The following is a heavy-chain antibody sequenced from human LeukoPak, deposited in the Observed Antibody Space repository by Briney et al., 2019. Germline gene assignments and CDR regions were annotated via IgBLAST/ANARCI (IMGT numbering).Heavy chain of an antibody. J-gene: IGHJ4*02. CDR3: AREYCSGGSCYLADY. CDR2: ISSSSSYI. CDR1: GFTFSSYS. V-gene: IGHV3-21*01. D-gene: IGHD2-15*01. Sequence: GGSLRLSCAASGFTFSSYSMNWVRQAPGKGLEWVSSISSSSSYIYYADSVKGRFTISRDNAKNSLYLQMDSLRAEDTAVYYCAREYCSGGSCYLADYWGQGTLVTVSS.